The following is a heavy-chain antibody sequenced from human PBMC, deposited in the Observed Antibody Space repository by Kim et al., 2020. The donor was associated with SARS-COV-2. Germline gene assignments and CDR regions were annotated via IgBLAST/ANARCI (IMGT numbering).Heavy chain of an antibody. CDR3: ARGRGSYSLDY. J-gene: IGHJ4*02. D-gene: IGHD3-10*01. V-gene: IGHV3-30*04. CDR1: GFTLSSFA. CDR2: TSFDGSNR. Sequence: GGSLRLSCSASGFTLSSFAMHWVRQAPGKGLEWVAVTSFDGSNRYYVDSVKGRFTISRDNSKNTLYLQMNSLRSEDTAIYYCARGRGSYSLDYWGQGTLATVSS.